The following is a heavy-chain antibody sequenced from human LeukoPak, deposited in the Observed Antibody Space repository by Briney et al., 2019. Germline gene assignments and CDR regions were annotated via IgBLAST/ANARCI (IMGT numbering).Heavy chain of an antibody. Sequence: GGSLRLSCAASGFTFSSYAMSWVRQAPGKGLGWVSAISGSGGSTYYADSVKGRFTISRDNSKNTLYLQMNSLRAEDTAVYYCAKDLSYYDDAFWGQGTLVTVSS. CDR3: AKDLSYYDDAF. CDR1: GFTFSSYA. V-gene: IGHV3-23*01. J-gene: IGHJ4*02. D-gene: IGHD3-22*01. CDR2: ISGSGGST.